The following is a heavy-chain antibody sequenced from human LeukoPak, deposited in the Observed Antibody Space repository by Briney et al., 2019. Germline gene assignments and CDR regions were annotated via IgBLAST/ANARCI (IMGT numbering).Heavy chain of an antibody. CDR2: ISSSSSYI. J-gene: IGHJ4*02. Sequence: GGSLRLSCAASGFTFSSYSMNWVRQAPGKGLEWASSISSSSSYIYYADSVKGRFTISRDNAKNSLYLQMNSLRAEDTAVYYCARSGVVVPVDYWGQGALVTVSS. CDR1: GFTFSSYS. V-gene: IGHV3-21*01. D-gene: IGHD2-2*01. CDR3: ARSGVVVPVDY.